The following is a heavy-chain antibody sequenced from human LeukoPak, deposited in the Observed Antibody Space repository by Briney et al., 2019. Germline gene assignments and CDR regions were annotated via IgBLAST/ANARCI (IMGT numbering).Heavy chain of an antibody. CDR3: AELPHRYFHF. Sequence: KPGESLKISCKGSGYTFTNYWIGWVRQMPGKGLEWMGIIHPGDSDTRYSPSFQGQVTISVDKSVSTAYLQWSSLKASDTAMYFCAELPHRYFHFWGQGTLVTVSS. D-gene: IGHD1-7*01. V-gene: IGHV5-51*01. CDR1: GYTFTNYW. CDR2: IHPGDSDT. J-gene: IGHJ4*02.